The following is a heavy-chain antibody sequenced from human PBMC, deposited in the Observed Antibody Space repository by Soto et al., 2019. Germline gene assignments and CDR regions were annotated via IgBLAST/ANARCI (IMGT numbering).Heavy chain of an antibody. D-gene: IGHD3-9*01. Sequence: PGGSLRLSCAASGFTFSSYAMSWVRQAPGKGLEWVSAISGSGGSTYYADSVKGRFTISRDNSKNTLYLQMNSLRAEDTAVYYSAREKNHYDIFPAYWGQGTLVTVSS. J-gene: IGHJ4*02. CDR3: AREKNHYDIFPAY. CDR1: GFTFSSYA. CDR2: ISGSGGST. V-gene: IGHV3-23*01.